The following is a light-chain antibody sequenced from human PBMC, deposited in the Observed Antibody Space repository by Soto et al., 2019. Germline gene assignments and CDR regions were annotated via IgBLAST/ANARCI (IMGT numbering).Light chain of an antibody. CDR3: QQYSTYPIT. Sequence: DIQMTQSPSSLSASVGDRVTITCRASQSISSYLNWYQQKPGKAPKLLIYKASSLESGVPSRFTGSGSGTEFTLTISSLQSDDFATYYCQQYSTYPITFGQGTRLEIK. J-gene: IGKJ5*01. V-gene: IGKV1-5*03. CDR2: KAS. CDR1: QSISSY.